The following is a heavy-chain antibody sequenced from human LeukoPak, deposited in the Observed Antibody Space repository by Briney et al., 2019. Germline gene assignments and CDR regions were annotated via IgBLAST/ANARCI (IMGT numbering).Heavy chain of an antibody. Sequence: VASVKVSCKASGGTFSSYAISWVRQAPGQGLEWMGRIIPILGIANYAQKFQGRVTITADKSTSTAYMELSSLRSEDTAVYYCAREQYSTSRGDYFDYWGQGTLVTVSS. CDR2: IIPILGIA. CDR3: AREQYSTSRGDYFDY. CDR1: GGTFSSYA. V-gene: IGHV1-69*04. J-gene: IGHJ4*02. D-gene: IGHD6-13*01.